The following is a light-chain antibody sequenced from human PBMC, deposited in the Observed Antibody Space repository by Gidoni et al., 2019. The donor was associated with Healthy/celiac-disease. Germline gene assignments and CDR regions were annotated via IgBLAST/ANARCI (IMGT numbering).Light chain of an antibody. J-gene: IGKJ2*01. CDR3: QQYNNWPPYT. V-gene: IGKV3-15*01. CDR1: QSVSSN. Sequence: EIVLTQSPATLSVSPGERDTLSCRASQSVSSNLAWYQQKPGQAPRLLIYGASPRATGIPARFSGSGSGTEFTLTISSLQSEDFAVYYCQQYNNWPPYTFGQGTKLEIK. CDR2: GAS.